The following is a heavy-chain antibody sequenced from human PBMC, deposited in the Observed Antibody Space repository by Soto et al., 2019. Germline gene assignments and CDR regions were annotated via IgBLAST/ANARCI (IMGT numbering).Heavy chain of an antibody. CDR3: ARRRIAAAGLAFDY. V-gene: IGHV1-3*01. Sequence: ASVKVSCKASGYTFTSYAMHRVRQAPGQRLEWMGWINAGNGNTKYSQKFQGRVTITRDTSASTAYMELSSLRSEDTAVYYCARRRIAAAGLAFDYWGQGTLVTVSS. CDR2: INAGNGNT. D-gene: IGHD6-13*01. J-gene: IGHJ4*02. CDR1: GYTFTSYA.